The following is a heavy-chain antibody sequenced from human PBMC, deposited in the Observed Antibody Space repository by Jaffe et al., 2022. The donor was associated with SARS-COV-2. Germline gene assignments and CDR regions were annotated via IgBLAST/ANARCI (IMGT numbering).Heavy chain of an antibody. CDR1: GFTFSSYW. D-gene: IGHD3-22*01. CDR3: ARVPDASSGYYPGIYYYYGMDV. CDR2: INSDGSST. J-gene: IGHJ6*02. Sequence: EVQLVESGGGLVQPGGSLRLSCAASGFTFSSYWMHWVRQAPGKGLVWVSRINSDGSSTSYADSVKGRFTISRDNAKNTLYLQMNSLRAEDTAVYYCARVPDASSGYYPGIYYYYGMDVWGQGTTVTVSS. V-gene: IGHV3-74*01.